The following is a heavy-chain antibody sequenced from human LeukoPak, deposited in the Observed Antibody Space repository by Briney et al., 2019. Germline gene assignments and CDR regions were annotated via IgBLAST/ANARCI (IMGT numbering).Heavy chain of an antibody. J-gene: IGHJ4*02. CDR1: GYTFSGYY. D-gene: IGHD5-24*01. CDR3: ARDGDGYNLGY. Sequence: GASVTVSCKASGYTFSGYYLQWVRQAPGQGLEWMGWLNPNSGGTNYAQKFQGRVTMTRDTSISTAYMELTRLGSDDTAVYYCARDGDGYNLGYWGQGTLVTVSS. V-gene: IGHV1-2*02. CDR2: LNPNSGGT.